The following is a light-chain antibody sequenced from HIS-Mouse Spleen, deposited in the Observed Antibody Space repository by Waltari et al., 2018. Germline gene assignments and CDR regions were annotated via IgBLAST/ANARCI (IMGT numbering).Light chain of an antibody. CDR1: QSVSSN. J-gene: IGKJ2*01. Sequence: EIVMTQSPATLSVSPGERATLSCRASQSVSSNLAWYQQKPGQAPRLLIYGASTRATSIPARFSGSGSGTEFTLTISSMQSEDCAVCYCQQYNNWPPYTIGQGTKLEIK. V-gene: IGKV3-15*01. CDR2: GAS. CDR3: QQYNNWPPYT.